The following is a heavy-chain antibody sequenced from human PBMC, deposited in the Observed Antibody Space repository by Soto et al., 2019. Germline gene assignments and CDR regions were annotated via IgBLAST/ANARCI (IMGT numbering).Heavy chain of an antibody. CDR2: INPNSGGT. J-gene: IGHJ6*02. Sequence: ASVKVSCKASGYTFTDYYMHWVRQAPGQGLEWMGWINPNSGGTNYAQKFQGRVTMTRDTSISTAYMELSRLRSDDTAVYYCARKLARRGSSYYYDRDVWGRGTTVT. V-gene: IGHV1-2*02. CDR1: GYTFTDYY. D-gene: IGHD1-1*01. CDR3: ARKLARRGSSYYYDRDV.